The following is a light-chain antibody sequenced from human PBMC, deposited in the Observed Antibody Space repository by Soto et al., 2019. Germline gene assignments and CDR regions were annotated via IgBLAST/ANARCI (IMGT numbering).Light chain of an antibody. Sequence: QSVLTQPPSVSAAPGQKVTISCSGSSSNIGNNYVSWYQQPPGTAPKLSFYDNNKRPSGIPDRFSGSKSGTSATLGITGFQTGDEADDYCGTWDSSLSAVVFGGGTKLTFL. J-gene: IGLJ2*01. V-gene: IGLV1-51*01. CDR1: SSNIGNNY. CDR3: GTWDSSLSAVV. CDR2: DNN.